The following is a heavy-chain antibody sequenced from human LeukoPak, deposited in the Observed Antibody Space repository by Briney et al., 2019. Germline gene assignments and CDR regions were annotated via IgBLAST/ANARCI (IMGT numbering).Heavy chain of an antibody. Sequence: GGSLRLSCAASGFTFSNAWMSWVRQAPGKRLEWVGRIKSKTDGGTTDYAAPVKGRFTISRDDSKNTLYLQMNSLKTEDTAVYYCTTVLLWFGEPTPIDYWGQGTLVTVSS. CDR3: TTVLLWFGEPTPIDY. CDR2: IKSKTDGGTT. J-gene: IGHJ4*02. V-gene: IGHV3-15*01. CDR1: GFTFSNAW. D-gene: IGHD3-10*01.